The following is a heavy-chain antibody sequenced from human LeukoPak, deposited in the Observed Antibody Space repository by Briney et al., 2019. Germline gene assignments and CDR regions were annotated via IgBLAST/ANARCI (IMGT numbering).Heavy chain of an antibody. V-gene: IGHV3-23*01. D-gene: IGHD3-9*01. CDR2: ISGSGGST. Sequence: GGSLRLSCAASGFSVSSNYMNWVRQAPGKGLEWVSAISGSGGSTYYADSVKGRFTISRDNSKNTLYLQMNSLRAEDTAVYYCAKDGLTGYYTAWFDPWGQGTLVTVSS. J-gene: IGHJ5*02. CDR1: GFSVSSNY. CDR3: AKDGLTGYYTAWFDP.